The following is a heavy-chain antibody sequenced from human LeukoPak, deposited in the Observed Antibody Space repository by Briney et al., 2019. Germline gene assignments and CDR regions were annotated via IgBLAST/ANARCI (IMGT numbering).Heavy chain of an antibody. D-gene: IGHD7-27*01. Sequence: PGGSLRLSCAASGFTFSSYSMNWVRQAPGKGLEWVSSISSSSSYIYYADSVKGRFTISRDNAKNSLYLQMNSLRAEDTAVYYCAKGPRANWGAFDYWGQGTLVTVSS. V-gene: IGHV3-21*01. J-gene: IGHJ4*02. CDR2: ISSSSSYI. CDR3: AKGPRANWGAFDY. CDR1: GFTFSSYS.